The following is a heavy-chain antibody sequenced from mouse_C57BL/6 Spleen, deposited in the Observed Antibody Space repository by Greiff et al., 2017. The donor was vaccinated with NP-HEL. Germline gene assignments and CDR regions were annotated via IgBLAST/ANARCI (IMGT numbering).Heavy chain of an antibody. CDR3: ARHGLNNYGSSDD. V-gene: IGHV5-6*01. CDR1: GFTFSSYG. Sequence: EVMLVESGGDLVKPGGSLKLSCAASGFTFSSYGMSWVRQTPDKRLEWVATISSGGSYTYYPDSVKGRFTISRDNAKNTLYLQMSSLKSEDTAMYYCARHGLNNYGSSDDWGQGTTLTVSS. J-gene: IGHJ2*01. D-gene: IGHD1-1*01. CDR2: ISSGGSYT.